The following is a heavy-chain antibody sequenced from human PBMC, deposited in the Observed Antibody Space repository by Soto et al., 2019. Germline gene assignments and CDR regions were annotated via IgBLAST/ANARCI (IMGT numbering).Heavy chain of an antibody. CDR3: ARDLAATGPFDC. D-gene: IGHD6-13*01. Sequence: QVQLVQSGAEVKKPGASVKVSCKASGYTFTNYAFSWVRQAPGQGLEWMGWISAYNGNTNYPQKLQGRVTMTTDTSTSTAYMELRILRSDDTAVYYCARDLAATGPFDCWGQGTLVTVSS. V-gene: IGHV1-18*01. CDR2: ISAYNGNT. CDR1: GYTFTNYA. J-gene: IGHJ4*02.